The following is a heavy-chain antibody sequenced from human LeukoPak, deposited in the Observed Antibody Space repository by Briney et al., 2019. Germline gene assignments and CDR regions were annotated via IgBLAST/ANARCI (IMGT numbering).Heavy chain of an antibody. Sequence: ASVKVSCKASGYTFSNYYMHWVRQAPGQGLEWMGWISPNSGGTNYAQKFQGRVSMTRDTSISTAYMELSSLRSDDTAVYYCAGLLLSGIYFDYWGQGTLVTVSS. CDR1: GYTFSNYY. V-gene: IGHV1-2*02. CDR2: ISPNSGGT. D-gene: IGHD1-26*01. J-gene: IGHJ4*02. CDR3: AGLLLSGIYFDY.